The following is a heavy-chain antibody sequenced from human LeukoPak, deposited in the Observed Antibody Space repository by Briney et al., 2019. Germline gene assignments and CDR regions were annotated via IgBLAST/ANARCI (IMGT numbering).Heavy chain of an antibody. CDR1: GYSFRSYD. Sequence: ASVKVSCKASGYSFRSYDIFWVRQASGQGLEWMGRLNPNSADTDFAQRFQARITMTRDTSINTVYMELSSLRTDDTAVYYCARANGDHFDSWGQGTLVTVSS. D-gene: IGHD2-21*02. V-gene: IGHV1-8*01. J-gene: IGHJ4*01. CDR2: LNPNSADT. CDR3: ARANGDHFDS.